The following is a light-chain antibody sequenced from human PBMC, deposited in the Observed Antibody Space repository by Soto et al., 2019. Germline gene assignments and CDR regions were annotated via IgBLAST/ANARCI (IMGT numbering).Light chain of an antibody. CDR3: QQYGGSPMYT. CDR1: QSVSSSY. CDR2: GAS. J-gene: IGKJ2*01. V-gene: IGKV3-20*01. Sequence: EIVLTQSPGTLSSSPGERATLSCRASQSVSSSYLAWYQQKPGQAPRLLIYGASSRATGIPDRFSGSGSGTDFTLTISRLEPEDFAVYYCQQYGGSPMYTFGQGTKLEIK.